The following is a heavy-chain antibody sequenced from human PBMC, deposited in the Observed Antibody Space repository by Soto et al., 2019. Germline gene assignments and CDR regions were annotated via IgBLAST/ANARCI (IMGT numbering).Heavy chain of an antibody. CDR1: GFIFSNFG. D-gene: IGHD6-6*01. CDR3: ARDPRTARAYAMDV. V-gene: IGHV3-33*01. CDR2: VWYDGSNG. J-gene: IGHJ6*02. Sequence: PGGSLRLSCTASGFIFSNFGMHWVRRAPGKGLEWVAGVWYDGSNGVSAESVKGRFTISRDNSKNTLYLQMTSLRAEDTAVYYCARDPRTARAYAMDVWGQGTTVTVSS.